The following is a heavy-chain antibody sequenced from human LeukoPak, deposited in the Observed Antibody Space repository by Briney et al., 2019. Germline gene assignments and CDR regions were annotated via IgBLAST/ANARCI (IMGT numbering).Heavy chain of an antibody. D-gene: IGHD2-21*01. CDR3: ARDQIRPGYFFDY. CDR1: GGTFSSYA. Sequence: ASVKVSCKASGGTFSSYAISWVRQAPGQGLEWMGGIIPIFGTANYAQKFQGRVTITADESTSTAYMELSSLRSEDTAVYYCARDQIRPGYFFDYWGQGTLVTVSS. CDR2: IIPIFGTA. J-gene: IGHJ4*02. V-gene: IGHV1-69*13.